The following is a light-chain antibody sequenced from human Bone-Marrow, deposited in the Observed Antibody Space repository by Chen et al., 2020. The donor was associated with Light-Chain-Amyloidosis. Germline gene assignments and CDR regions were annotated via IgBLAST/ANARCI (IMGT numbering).Light chain of an antibody. CDR3: AAWDDSLNGVV. Sequence: QSVLTQPPSTSGTPGQRVTISCSGSTSNIGTYTVNWYRQVPGTAPRLLIQSDNQRPSGVPDLFSGSKSGTSASLAISWLQSEDEAEYYCAAWDDSLNGVVFGGGTKLTVL. J-gene: IGLJ2*01. CDR1: TSNIGTYT. V-gene: IGLV1-44*01. CDR2: SDN.